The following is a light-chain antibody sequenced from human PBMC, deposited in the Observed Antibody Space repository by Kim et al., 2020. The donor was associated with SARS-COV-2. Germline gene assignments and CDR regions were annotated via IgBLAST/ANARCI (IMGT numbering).Light chain of an antibody. CDR2: DVS. J-gene: IGLJ1*01. Sequence: QSALTQPRSVSGSPGQSVTISCTGSSSDVGGYNHVSWYRQRVGKAPKLIIYDVSKRPSGVPDRFSGSKSGNTASLTISGLQADDEAAYYCCSYAGTYTYVFGPGTKVTVL. CDR3: CSYAGTYTYV. CDR1: SSDVGGYNH. V-gene: IGLV2-11*01.